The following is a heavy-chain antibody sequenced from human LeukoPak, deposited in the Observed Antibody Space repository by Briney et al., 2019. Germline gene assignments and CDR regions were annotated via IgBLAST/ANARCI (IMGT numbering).Heavy chain of an antibody. Sequence: GGALRLPCAASEFNFYKYWMHWVRQVPGEGLVWVSRINTDGSNTKYADSVKGRFTISRDNVKNTLFLQMNSLRAEDTAVYYCARSYYYDSMIDYWGQGTLVTVSS. D-gene: IGHD3-22*01. CDR1: EFNFYKYW. CDR2: INTDGSNT. CDR3: ARSYYYDSMIDY. V-gene: IGHV3-74*03. J-gene: IGHJ4*02.